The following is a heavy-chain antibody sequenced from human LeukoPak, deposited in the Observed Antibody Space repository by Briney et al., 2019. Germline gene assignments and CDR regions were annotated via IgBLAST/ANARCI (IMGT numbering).Heavy chain of an antibody. V-gene: IGHV1-46*03. CDR1: GYTFTSYY. J-gene: IGHJ2*01. Sequence: GASVKVSCKASGYTFTSYYMHWVRQAPGQGLEWMGIINPSGGSTSYAQTFQGRVTMTRDTSTSTVYMELSSLRSEDTAVYYCARVTQMAWYFDLWGRGTLVTVSS. D-gene: IGHD5-24*01. CDR2: INPSGGST. CDR3: ARVTQMAWYFDL.